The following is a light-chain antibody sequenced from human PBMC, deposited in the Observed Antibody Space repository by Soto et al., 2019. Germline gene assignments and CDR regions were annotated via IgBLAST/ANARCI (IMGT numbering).Light chain of an antibody. CDR1: QGRSRD. J-gene: IGKJ5*01. Sequence: DIQLTQSPSFLSASVGDRVTITCRASQGRSRDLAWYPQKPGKAPKLLIYAASTLQSGVPSRFSGSASGTEVTLTISSLQPEDFATYYWQQLNNYPMTFGQGTRVEIK. V-gene: IGKV1-9*01. CDR2: AAS. CDR3: QQLNNYPMT.